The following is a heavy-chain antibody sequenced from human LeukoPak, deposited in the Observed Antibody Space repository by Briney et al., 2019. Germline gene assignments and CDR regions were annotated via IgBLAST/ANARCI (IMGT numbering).Heavy chain of an antibody. V-gene: IGHV3-30*03. J-gene: IGHJ4*02. Sequence: GGPLRLSCAASGFTFSNYGIHWVRQAPGKGLEWVAGVSYDESEEFYAASVRGRFTISRDNSKNAVWLQMNSLRAEDTAVYYCASGRNYYDSSVYDFDYWGQGTLVTVSS. CDR3: ASGRNYYDSSVYDFDY. CDR2: VSYDESEE. CDR1: GFTFSNYG. D-gene: IGHD3-22*01.